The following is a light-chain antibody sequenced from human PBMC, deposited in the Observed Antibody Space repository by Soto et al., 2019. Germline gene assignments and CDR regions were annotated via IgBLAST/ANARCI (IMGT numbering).Light chain of an antibody. Sequence: EIVLTQSPGTLSLSPGARATLSCRASQSVTSSSLAWYQQKPCQAPRLLVYGTSRRATGIPDRFSGSGSGTDFTLTISRLEPQDFAIYYCHQYGSSPLTCGGGTKVEIK. V-gene: IGKV3-20*01. CDR1: QSVTSSS. CDR3: HQYGSSPLT. CDR2: GTS. J-gene: IGKJ4*01.